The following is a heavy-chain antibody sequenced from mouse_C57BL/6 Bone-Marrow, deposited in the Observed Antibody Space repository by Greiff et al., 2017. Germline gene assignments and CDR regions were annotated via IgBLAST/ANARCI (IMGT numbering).Heavy chain of an antibody. CDR3: ARGHSKGYFDV. CDR2: LYPRDGST. J-gene: IGHJ1*03. D-gene: IGHD2-5*01. CDR1: GYTFTDHT. V-gene: IGHV1-78*01. Sequence: VQLQQSDAELVKPGASVKISCKVSGYTFTDHTLHWMQQRPEQGLEWIGYLYPRDGSTKYNEKFKGKATLTADKSSSTAYMQLNSLTSEDSAVYCCARGHSKGYFDVWGTGTTVTVSS.